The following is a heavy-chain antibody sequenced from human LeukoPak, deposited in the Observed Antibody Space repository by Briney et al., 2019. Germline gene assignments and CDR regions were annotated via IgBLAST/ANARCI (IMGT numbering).Heavy chain of an antibody. CDR3: ARAVYRGPLGLLDY. CDR1: GGSINNGGYY. Sequence: SETLSLTCTVSGGSINNGGYYWSWIRQHPGKGLEWIGYIYYSGSSYYNPSLRSRVTISVDTSKNHFSLKLSSVTAADTAVYYCARAVYRGPLGLLDYWGQGTLVTVSS. V-gene: IGHV4-31*03. J-gene: IGHJ4*02. CDR2: IYYSGSS. D-gene: IGHD3-16*02.